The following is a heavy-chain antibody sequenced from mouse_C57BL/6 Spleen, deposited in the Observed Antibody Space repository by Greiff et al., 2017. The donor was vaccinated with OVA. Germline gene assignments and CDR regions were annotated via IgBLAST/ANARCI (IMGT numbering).Heavy chain of an antibody. V-gene: IGHV5-4*03. CDR1: GFTFSSYA. J-gene: IGHJ3*01. CDR3: ARGGYYSNSAWFAY. Sequence: EVKVVESGGGLVKPGGSLKLSCAASGFTFSSYAMSWVRQTPEKRLEWVATISDGGSYTYYPDNVKGRFTISRDNAKNNLYLQMSHLKSEDTAMYYCARGGYYSNSAWFAYWGQGTLVTVSA. D-gene: IGHD2-5*01. CDR2: ISDGGSYT.